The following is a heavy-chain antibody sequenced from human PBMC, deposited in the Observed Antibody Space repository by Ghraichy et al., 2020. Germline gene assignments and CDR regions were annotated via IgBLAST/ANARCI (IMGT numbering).Heavy chain of an antibody. D-gene: IGHD3-10*01. CDR3: ARGPGGLALPLFDY. CDR2: IIPIFGTA. CDR1: GGTFSSYA. V-gene: IGHV1-69*13. Sequence: SVKVSCKASGGTFSSYAISWVRQAPGQGLEWMGGIIPIFGTANYAQKFQGRVTITADESTSTAYMELSSLRSEDTAVYYCARGPGGLALPLFDYWGQGTLVTVSS. J-gene: IGHJ4*02.